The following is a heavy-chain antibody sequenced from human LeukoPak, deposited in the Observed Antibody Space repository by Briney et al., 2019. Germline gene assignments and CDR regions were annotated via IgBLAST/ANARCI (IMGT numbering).Heavy chain of an antibody. CDR3: ARGRISSSY. Sequence: PSETLSLTCTVSGGSISSYYWSWIRQPPGKGLEWIGYISYSGITNYNPSLKSRVTISLDTSKNQFSLKLTSVTAADTAVYYCARGRISSSYWGQGTLVTVSS. CDR1: GGSISSYY. V-gene: IGHV4-59*01. CDR2: ISYSGIT. D-gene: IGHD6-13*01. J-gene: IGHJ4*02.